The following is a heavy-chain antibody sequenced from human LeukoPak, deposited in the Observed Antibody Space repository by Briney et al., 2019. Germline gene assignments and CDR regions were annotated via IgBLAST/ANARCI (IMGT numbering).Heavy chain of an antibody. CDR2: ISGSGSST. CDR3: ARGRRWQVLEVYYYYYMDV. D-gene: IGHD6-19*01. V-gene: IGHV3-23*01. CDR1: GFTFSSYA. J-gene: IGHJ6*03. Sequence: GGSLRLSCAASGFTFSSYAMSWVRQAPGKGLEWVSAISGSGSSTYYADSVKGRFTISRDNSKNTLYLQMDSLRAEDTAVYYCARGRRWQVLEVYYYYYMDVWGKGTTVTVSS.